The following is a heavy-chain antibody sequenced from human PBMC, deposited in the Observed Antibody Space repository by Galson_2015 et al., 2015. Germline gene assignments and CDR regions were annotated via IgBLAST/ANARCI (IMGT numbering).Heavy chain of an antibody. D-gene: IGHD3-9*01. V-gene: IGHV3-7*04. CDR1: GFTFSAYW. J-gene: IGHJ4*02. CDR3: ARGTDILTGYQFRFDY. CDR2: IKRDGSDK. Sequence: SLRLSCAASGFTFSAYWMSWVRQAPGKGLEWVASIKRDGSDKYHVDSVKGLFTISRDNAKNSLYLQMNSLRAEDTAVYYCARGTDILTGYQFRFDYWGQGTLVTVSS.